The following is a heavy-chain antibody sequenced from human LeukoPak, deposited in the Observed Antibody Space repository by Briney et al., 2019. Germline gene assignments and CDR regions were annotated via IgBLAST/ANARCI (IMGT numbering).Heavy chain of an antibody. CDR3: ARGGPIYSSSWYWFDP. Sequence: SETLSLTCAVYGGSFSGYYWSWIRQPPGKGLEWIGEINHSGSTNYNPSLKSRLTISVDTSKNQFSLKLSSVTAADTAVYYCARGGPIYSSSWYWFDPWGQGTLVTVSS. D-gene: IGHD6-13*01. CDR2: INHSGST. V-gene: IGHV4-34*01. J-gene: IGHJ5*02. CDR1: GGSFSGYY.